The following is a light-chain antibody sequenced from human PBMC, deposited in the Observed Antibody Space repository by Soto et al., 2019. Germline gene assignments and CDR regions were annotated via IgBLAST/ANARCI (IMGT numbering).Light chain of an antibody. CDR2: WAS. CDR1: QSVLYSSNDKNY. Sequence: DIVLAQSPDSLTVSLGERATINCKSSQSVLYSSNDKNYLAWYQRKPGQPPKLLISWASTRESGVPDRFSGSGSGTDFTLAISSLQTEDVAVYYCQHYYTAPPTFGQGTKLEIK. CDR3: QHYYTAPPT. V-gene: IGKV4-1*01. J-gene: IGKJ2*01.